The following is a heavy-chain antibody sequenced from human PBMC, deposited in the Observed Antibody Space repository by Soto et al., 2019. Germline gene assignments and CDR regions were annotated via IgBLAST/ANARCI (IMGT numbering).Heavy chain of an antibody. J-gene: IGHJ6*02. Sequence: GGSLRLSCAASGFTFSSYAMSWVRQAPGKGLEWVSAISGSGGSTYYADSVKGRFTISRDNSKNTLYLQMNSLRAEDTAVYYCAKEVAARRHYYYGMDVWGQGTTVTVSS. V-gene: IGHV3-23*01. CDR1: GFTFSSYA. CDR2: ISGSGGST. CDR3: AKEVAARRHYYYGMDV. D-gene: IGHD6-6*01.